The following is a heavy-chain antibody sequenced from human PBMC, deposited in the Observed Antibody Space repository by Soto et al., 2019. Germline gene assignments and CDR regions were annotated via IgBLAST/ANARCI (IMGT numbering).Heavy chain of an antibody. D-gene: IGHD1-1*01. CDR1: GFTFSSYW. CDR2: IKQDGSEK. CDR3: ARRRTDNYYYYGMDV. J-gene: IGHJ6*02. V-gene: IGHV3-7*01. Sequence: SLRLSCAASGFTFSSYWMSWVRQAPGKGLEWVANIKQDGSEKYYVDSVKGRFTISRDNAKNSLYLQMNSLRAEDTAVYYCARRRTDNYYYYGMDVWGQGTTVTVSS.